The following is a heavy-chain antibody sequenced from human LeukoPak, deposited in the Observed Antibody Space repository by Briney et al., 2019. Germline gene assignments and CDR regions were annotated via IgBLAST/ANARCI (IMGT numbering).Heavy chain of an antibody. D-gene: IGHD6-13*01. CDR2: INPNSGGT. CDR3: ARVIPNVIMGAAAGTLDP. V-gene: IGHV1-2*02. CDR1: GYTFTGYY. Sequence: GASVKVSCKASGYTFTGYYMHWVRQAPGQGLEWMGWINPNSGGTNYAQKFQGRVTMTRDTSISTAYMELSRLRSDDTAVYYCARVIPNVIMGAAAGTLDPWGQGTLVTVSS. J-gene: IGHJ5*02.